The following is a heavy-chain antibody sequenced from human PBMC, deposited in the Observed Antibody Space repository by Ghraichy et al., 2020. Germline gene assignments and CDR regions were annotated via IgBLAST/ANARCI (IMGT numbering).Heavy chain of an antibody. Sequence: GESLRLSCRSSGFTFSNYAMHWVRQAPEKGLEFVAEIDKNGVDIYYANSVRGRFTISRDNSRNTLYLQMSSLRAEDTAVYYCVKYSTAWYRGHLDYWGQGTLVTVSS. CDR3: VKYSTAWYRGHLDY. CDR2: IDKNGVDI. J-gene: IGHJ4*02. D-gene: IGHD6-19*01. V-gene: IGHV3-64D*06. CDR1: GFTFSNYA.